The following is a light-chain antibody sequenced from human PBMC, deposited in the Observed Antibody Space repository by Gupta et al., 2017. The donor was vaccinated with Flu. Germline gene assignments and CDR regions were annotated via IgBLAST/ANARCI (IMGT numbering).Light chain of an antibody. CDR3: CSYAGTSTYV. CDR1: SSDVGNYYL. J-gene: IGLJ1*01. V-gene: IGLV2-23*01. CDR2: DDR. Sequence: QSALTPPAPVSGSPGQSITISCTGTSSDVGNYYLVSWYQQHPGKSPKLIIYDDRKRPSGISNRFSGSKSGNTASLTISGLQAEDEADYYCCSYAGTSTYVFGTGSRVTVL.